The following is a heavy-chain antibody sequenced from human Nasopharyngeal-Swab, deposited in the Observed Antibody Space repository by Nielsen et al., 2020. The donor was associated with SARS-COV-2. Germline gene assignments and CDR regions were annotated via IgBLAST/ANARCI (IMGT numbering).Heavy chain of an antibody. Sequence: VRQAPGKGLEWVAVIWYDGSSKYYADSVKGRFTISRDNSKNTLYLQMNSLRAEDTAVYYCARGDYDFWSGYPRYFDYWGQGTLVTVSS. CDR2: IWYDGSSK. J-gene: IGHJ4*02. D-gene: IGHD3-3*01. V-gene: IGHV3-33*01. CDR3: ARGDYDFWSGYPRYFDY.